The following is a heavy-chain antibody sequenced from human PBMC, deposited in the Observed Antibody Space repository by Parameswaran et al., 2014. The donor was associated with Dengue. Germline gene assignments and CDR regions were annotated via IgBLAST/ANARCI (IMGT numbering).Heavy chain of an antibody. CDR3: AREGSYYDFWSGYHGGYFDY. V-gene: IGHV3-74*01. J-gene: IGHJ4*02. Sequence: WIRQPPGKGLVWVSRINSDGSSTSYADSVKGRFTISRDNAKNTLYLQMNSLRAEDTAVYYCAREGSYYDFWSGYHGGYFDYWGQGTLVTVSS. D-gene: IGHD3-3*01. CDR2: INSDGSST.